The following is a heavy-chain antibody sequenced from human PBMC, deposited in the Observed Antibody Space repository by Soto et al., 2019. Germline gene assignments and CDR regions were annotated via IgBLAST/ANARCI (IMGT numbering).Heavy chain of an antibody. V-gene: IGHV4-4*02. CDR2: IYHSGST. J-gene: IGHJ6*03. D-gene: IGHD3-10*01. CDR1: SGSISSSNW. CDR3: AREVILWFGEMLDYYYMDV. Sequence: QVQLQESGPGLVKPSGTLSLTCAVSSGSISSSNWWSWVRQPPGKGLEWIGEIYHSGSTNYNPSRKSRVTISVDKSKTQFSLKLSSVTAADTAVYYCAREVILWFGEMLDYYYMDVWGKGTTVTVSS.